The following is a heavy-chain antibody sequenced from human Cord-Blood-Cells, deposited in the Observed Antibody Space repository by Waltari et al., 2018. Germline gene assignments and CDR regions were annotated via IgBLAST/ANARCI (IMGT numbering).Heavy chain of an antibody. CDR2: IRSSGSTI. D-gene: IGHD3-10*01. J-gene: IGHJ4*02. CDR3: ARDGVLLWFGELFDY. CDR1: GFTFSSYE. V-gene: IGHV3-48*03. Sequence: EVQLVESGGGLVQPGGSLRLSCAASGFTFSSYEMNWVRQAPGKGLEWVSYIRSSGSTIYDADSVKGRFTISRDNAKNSLYLQMNSLRAEDTAVYYCARDGVLLWFGELFDYWGQGTLVTVSS.